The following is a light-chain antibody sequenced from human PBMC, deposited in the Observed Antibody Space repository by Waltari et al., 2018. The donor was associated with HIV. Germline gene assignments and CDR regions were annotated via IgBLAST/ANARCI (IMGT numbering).Light chain of an antibody. V-gene: IGLV1-51*01. Sequence: QSVLTQPPSVSAAPGQTVTISCSGSGSNFGKDNVSWYRQFPGSAPQLLIYDDDRRPSGISDRVSGSKSGTSATLGIAGRHAGDEADYYCETWDSSLSIMIFGGGTKVTVL. J-gene: IGLJ2*01. CDR1: GSNFGKDN. CDR3: ETWDSSLSIMI. CDR2: DDD.